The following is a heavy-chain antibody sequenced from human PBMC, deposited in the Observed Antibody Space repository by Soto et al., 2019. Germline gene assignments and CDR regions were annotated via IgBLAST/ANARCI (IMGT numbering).Heavy chain of an antibody. J-gene: IGHJ5*02. D-gene: IGHD2-21*01. CDR1: GGSIKNYY. CDR3: ARHREVWLTRWGFDP. Sequence: SETLSLTCSVSGGSIKNYYWNWIRQAPGKGLEWIGYIYYSGSTNYHPSLRGRVTISVDTSKNQFSLKLTSVTAADTAVYYCARHREVWLTRWGFDPWGQAVLVTVSS. V-gene: IGHV4-59*01. CDR2: IYYSGST.